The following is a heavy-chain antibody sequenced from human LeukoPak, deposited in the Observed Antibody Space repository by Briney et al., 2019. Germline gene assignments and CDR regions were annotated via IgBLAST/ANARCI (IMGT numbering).Heavy chain of an antibody. CDR2: FEPEDGET. V-gene: IGHV1-24*01. J-gene: IGHJ3*02. CDR3: ARDLSDSSGSKAFDI. D-gene: IGHD3-22*01. Sequence: ASVKVSCKVSGYTLTELSMHWVRQAPGKGLEWMGGFEPEDGETIYAQKFQGRVTMTEDTSTDTAYMELSSLRSEDTAVYYCARDLSDSSGSKAFDIWAKGQWSPSLQ. CDR1: GYTLTELS.